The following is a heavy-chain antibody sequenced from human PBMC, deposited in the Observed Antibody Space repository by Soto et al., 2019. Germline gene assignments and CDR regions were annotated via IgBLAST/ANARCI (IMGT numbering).Heavy chain of an antibody. Sequence: PGGSLRLSCAASGFTFSSYAMHWVRQAPGKGLEWVAVISYDGSNKYYADSVKGRFTISRDNSKNTLYLQMNSLRAEDTAVYYCARSYSSSSVWYGYGMDVWGQGTMVTVSS. V-gene: IGHV3-30-3*01. D-gene: IGHD6-6*01. CDR1: GFTFSSYA. CDR2: ISYDGSNK. J-gene: IGHJ6*02. CDR3: ARSYSSSSVWYGYGMDV.